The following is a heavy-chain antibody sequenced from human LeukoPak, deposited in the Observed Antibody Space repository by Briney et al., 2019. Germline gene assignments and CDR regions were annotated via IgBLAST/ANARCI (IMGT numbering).Heavy chain of an antibody. V-gene: IGHV3-23*01. Sequence: GGSLRLSCAASGFTFSNCAMSWVRQTPGKGLECVSVVTGSGGDTYYTGSVNGRFTISRDNAENSLYLQMNSLRAEDTAVYYCARVIPSGVVRDGFDIWGQGTMVTVSS. CDR2: VTGSGGDT. J-gene: IGHJ3*02. CDR1: GFTFSNCA. D-gene: IGHD2-21*01. CDR3: ARVIPSGVVRDGFDI.